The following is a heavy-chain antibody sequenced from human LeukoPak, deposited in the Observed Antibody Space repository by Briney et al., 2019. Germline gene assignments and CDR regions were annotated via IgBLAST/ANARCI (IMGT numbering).Heavy chain of an antibody. CDR3: TTEYYGGFDY. V-gene: IGHV3-11*01. CDR2: ISSSGSTI. D-gene: IGHD3-16*01. J-gene: IGHJ4*02. CDR1: GFTFSDYY. Sequence: GGSLRLSCAASGFTFSDYYLSWIRQAPGKGLEWVSYISSSGSTIYYADSVKGRFTISRDNAKNSLYLQMNSLKIEDTAVYFCTTEYYGGFDYWGQGTLVTVSS.